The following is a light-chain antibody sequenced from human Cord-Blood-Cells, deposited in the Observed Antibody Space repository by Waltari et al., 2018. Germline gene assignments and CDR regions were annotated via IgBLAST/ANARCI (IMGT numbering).Light chain of an antibody. V-gene: IGLV2-8*01. CDR3: SSYAASNNVV. CDR1: RRDVVGYNY. Sequence: QSALTPPPSASVSPGQSVTISCTGTRRDVVGYNYVSWYPQPPGQAPNLMMYQVSKRPAGVPDRFSGSKCGNTSSLTVCGLQAEDEADYYCSSYAASNNVVFGGGTKLTVL. J-gene: IGLJ2*01. CDR2: QVS.